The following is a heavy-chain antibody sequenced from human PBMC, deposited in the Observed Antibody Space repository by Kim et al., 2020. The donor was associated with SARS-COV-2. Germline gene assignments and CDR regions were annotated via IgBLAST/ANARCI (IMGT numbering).Heavy chain of an antibody. Sequence: GRFTISRDNSKNTLYLQMNSLRAEDTAVYYCASPGGYCSGGSCYSGAFDIWGQGTMVTVSS. CDR3: ASPGGYCSGGSCYSGAFDI. D-gene: IGHD2-15*01. J-gene: IGHJ3*02. V-gene: IGHV3-23*01.